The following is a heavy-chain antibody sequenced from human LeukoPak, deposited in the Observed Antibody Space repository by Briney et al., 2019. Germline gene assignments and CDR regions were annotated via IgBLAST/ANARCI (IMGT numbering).Heavy chain of an antibody. CDR3: ATTTPRLTGVY. J-gene: IGHJ4*02. V-gene: IGHV3-30*03. Sequence: PGRSLRLSCAASGFTFSSYGMHWVRQAPGKGLEWVAVISYDGSNKYYADSVKGRFTISRDNSKNTLYLQMNSLRAEDTAVYYCATTTPRLTGVYWGQGTLVTVSS. CDR1: GFTFSSYG. CDR2: ISYDGSNK. D-gene: IGHD4-23*01.